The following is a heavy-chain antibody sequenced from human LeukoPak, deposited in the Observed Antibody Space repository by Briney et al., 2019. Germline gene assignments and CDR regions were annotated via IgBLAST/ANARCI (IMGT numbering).Heavy chain of an antibody. D-gene: IGHD3-3*01. CDR3: GTSRWSGVVDS. CDR1: GFTVSSNY. Sequence: PGGSLRLSCAASGFTVSSNYMSWVRQVPGKGLAWLSRIHRDGLRENYADSVRGRFTISRHNAKSTTYLQMNSLRAEDTAVYYCGTSRWSGVVDSWGQGTLVTVSS. J-gene: IGHJ5*01. V-gene: IGHV3-74*01. CDR2: IHRDGLRE.